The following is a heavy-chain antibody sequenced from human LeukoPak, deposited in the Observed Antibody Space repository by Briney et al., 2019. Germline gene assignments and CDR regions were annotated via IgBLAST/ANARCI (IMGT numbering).Heavy chain of an antibody. V-gene: IGHV1-8*03. D-gene: IGHD5-24*01. J-gene: IGHJ3*02. CDR2: MNPNSGNT. Sequence: ASVKVSCKASGYTFTSYDINWVRQATGQGLEWMGWMNPNSGNTGYAQKFQGRVTITRNTSISTAYMELSSLRSEDTAVYCCAGLPPPVAMTTGDASDIWGQGTRVTVSS. CDR3: AGLPPPVAMTTGDASDI. CDR1: GYTFTSYD.